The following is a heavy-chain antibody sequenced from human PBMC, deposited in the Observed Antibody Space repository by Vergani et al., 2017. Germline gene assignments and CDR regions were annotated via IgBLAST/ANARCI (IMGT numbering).Heavy chain of an antibody. J-gene: IGHJ2*01. CDR1: GDSIISRSYY. CDR3: ASGKYYSDSTSHFRGRYFDV. V-gene: IGHV4-39*01. CDR2: IYNSGTG. D-gene: IGHD3-16*01. Sequence: QMQLQESGPGLVKASETLSLTCTVSGDSIISRSYYWGWIRQPPGKGLEWLGSIYNSGTGDSSSSLKSGFTISADTSKNQFSLRLTSVTAADTAVYYCASGKYYSDSTSHFRGRYFDVWGRGTLVTVPS.